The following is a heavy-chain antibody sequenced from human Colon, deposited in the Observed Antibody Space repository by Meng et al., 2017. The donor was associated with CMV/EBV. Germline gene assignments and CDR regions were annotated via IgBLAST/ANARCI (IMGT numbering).Heavy chain of an antibody. CDR2: ISGSGGSA. CDR1: TFSSFA. D-gene: IGHD2-2*01. Sequence: TFSSFARSWVRQAPGKWLEWVSAISGSGGSADYADSVKGRFTISRDNSKNTMYLQMNSLRVEDTAVYYCAKTLGYCTSTSCLYGMDVWGQGTTVTVSS. J-gene: IGHJ6*01. CDR3: AKTLGYCTSTSCLYGMDV. V-gene: IGHV3-23*01.